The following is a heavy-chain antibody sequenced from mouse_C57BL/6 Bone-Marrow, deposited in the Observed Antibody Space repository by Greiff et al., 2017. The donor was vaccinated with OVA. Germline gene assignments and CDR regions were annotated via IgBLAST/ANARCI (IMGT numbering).Heavy chain of an antibody. J-gene: IGHJ1*03. D-gene: IGHD1-1*01. Sequence: EVQLVESGGGLVKPGGSLKLSCAASGFTFSDYGMHWVRQAPEKGLEWVAYISSGSSTIYYADTVKGRFTISRDNAKNTLFLQMTSLRSEDTAMYYCARSYYGSSLHWYFDVWGTGTTVTVSS. CDR2: ISSGSSTI. CDR1: GFTFSDYG. CDR3: ARSYYGSSLHWYFDV. V-gene: IGHV5-17*01.